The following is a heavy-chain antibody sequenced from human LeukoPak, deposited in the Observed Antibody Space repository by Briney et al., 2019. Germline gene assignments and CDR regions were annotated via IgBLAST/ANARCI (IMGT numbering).Heavy chain of an antibody. CDR1: AFTFSSYV. V-gene: IGHV3-21*01. CDR3: ARDRDGDFDY. D-gene: IGHD5-24*01. Sequence: GGSLRLSCAASAFTFSSYVMNWVRQAPGKGLEWVSSISSSSSYIYYADSVKGRFTISRDNAKNSLYLQMNSLRAEDTAVYYCARDRDGDFDYWGQGTLVTVSS. J-gene: IGHJ4*02. CDR2: ISSSSSYI.